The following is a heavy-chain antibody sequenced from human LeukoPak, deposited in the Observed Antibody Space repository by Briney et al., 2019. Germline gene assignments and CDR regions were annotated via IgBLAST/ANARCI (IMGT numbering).Heavy chain of an antibody. D-gene: IGHD3-9*01. CDR1: GFTFTDYF. V-gene: IGHV3-7*03. CDR2: IKQDGSEK. J-gene: IGHJ5*02. CDR3: ARARQYYDILTGYYREFWFDP. Sequence: GGSLRLSCVASGFTFTDYFMSWVRQAPGKGLEWVANIKQDGSEKYYVDSVKGRFTISRDNAKNSLYLQMNSLRAEDTAVYYCARARQYYDILTGYYREFWFDPWGQGTLVTVSS.